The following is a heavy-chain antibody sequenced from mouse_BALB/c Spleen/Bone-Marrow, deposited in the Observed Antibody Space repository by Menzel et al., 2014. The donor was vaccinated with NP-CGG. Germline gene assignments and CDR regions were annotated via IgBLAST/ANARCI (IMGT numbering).Heavy chain of an antibody. CDR3: TRGFAY. V-gene: IGHV1S22*01. CDR2: IYPGSGST. Sequence: LQQSGSELVRPGASVKLSCKASGYTFTSYWMHWVKQRHGQGLEWIGNIYPGSGSTNYDEKFKSKGTLTVDTSSSXAYMHLSSLTSEDSAVYYCTRGFAYWGQGTLVTVSA. CDR1: GYTFTSYW. J-gene: IGHJ3*01.